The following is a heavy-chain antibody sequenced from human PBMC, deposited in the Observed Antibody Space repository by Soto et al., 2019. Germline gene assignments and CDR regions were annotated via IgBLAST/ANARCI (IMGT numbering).Heavy chain of an antibody. V-gene: IGHV4-4*02. Sequence: QVHLQESGPGLVKPSGTLSLTCTISGGSISTSNWWTWVRQPPGKGLEWIGEVFHTGSSNCNPSLRSRVTMSVDTSKNQFSLHLTTVTAADTAFYFCARGWHWSFDDWGQGTLVTVSS. D-gene: IGHD1-1*01. CDR2: VFHTGSS. CDR1: GGSISTSNW. J-gene: IGHJ4*02. CDR3: ARGWHWSFDD.